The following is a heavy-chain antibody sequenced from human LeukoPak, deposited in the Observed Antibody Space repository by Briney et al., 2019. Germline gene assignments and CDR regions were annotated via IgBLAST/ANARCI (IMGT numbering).Heavy chain of an antibody. V-gene: IGHV1-58*02. CDR1: GFTFTSSA. CDR3: AAGTSGRPEYFQH. Sequence: SVKVSCKASGFTFTSSAMQWVRQARGQRLEWIGWIVVGSGNRNYAQKFQERVSITRDMSTGTAYMELSSLRSENTAVYFCAAGTSGRPEYFQHWGQGTLVTVSS. D-gene: IGHD1-14*01. CDR2: IVVGSGNR. J-gene: IGHJ1*01.